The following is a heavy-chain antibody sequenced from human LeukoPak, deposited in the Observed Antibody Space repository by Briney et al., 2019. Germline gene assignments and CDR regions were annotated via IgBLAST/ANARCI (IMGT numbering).Heavy chain of an antibody. Sequence: ASVKVSCKPSGYXFSTYGISWVRQAPGQGLEWMGCISGYNGNTNYAQKLQGRVTMTTDTSTSTAYMELRRLRSDDTAVYYCARRRSEEFDFDCWGQGTLVTVSS. J-gene: IGHJ4*02. CDR3: ARRRSEEFDFDC. CDR2: ISGYNGNT. V-gene: IGHV1-18*01. D-gene: IGHD6-19*01. CDR1: GYXFSTYG.